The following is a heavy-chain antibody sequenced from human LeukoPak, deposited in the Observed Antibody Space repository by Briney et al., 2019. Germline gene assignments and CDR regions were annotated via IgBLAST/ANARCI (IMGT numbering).Heavy chain of an antibody. J-gene: IGHJ3*02. CDR3: ARGQQREGRITMVRGVTHDAFDI. V-gene: IGHV1-46*01. Sequence: ASVKVSCKASGYTFTGYYMHWVRQAPGQGLEWMGIINPSGSSTSYAQKFQGRVTMTRDTSTSTVYMELSSLRSEDTAVYYCARGQQREGRITMVRGVTHDAFDIWGQGTMVTVSS. CDR2: INPSGSST. D-gene: IGHD3-10*01. CDR1: GYTFTGYY.